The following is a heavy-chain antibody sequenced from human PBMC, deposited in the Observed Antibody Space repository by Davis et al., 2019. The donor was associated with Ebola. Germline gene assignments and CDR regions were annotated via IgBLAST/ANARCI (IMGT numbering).Heavy chain of an antibody. CDR3: ARARGSGYYFGSSWFDP. V-gene: IGHV4-61*01. CDR2: IYYSGST. D-gene: IGHD3-22*01. Sequence: MPSETLSLTCTVSGGSVSSGYYYWSWVRQPPGKGLEWIGYIYYSGSTNYNPSLKSRVTISVDTSKNQFSLKLSSVTAADTAVYYCARARGSGYYFGSSWFDPWGQGTLVTVSS. CDR1: GGSVSSGYYY. J-gene: IGHJ5*02.